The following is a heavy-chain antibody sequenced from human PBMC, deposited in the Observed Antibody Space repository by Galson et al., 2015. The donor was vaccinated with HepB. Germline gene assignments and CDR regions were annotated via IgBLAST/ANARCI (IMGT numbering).Heavy chain of an antibody. J-gene: IGHJ2*01. CDR3: ARVYFGSGSSSAYWYFDL. Sequence: SLRLSCAASGFTFSSYTMNWVRQAPGEGLEWLSYISTDSSTMYYADSAKGRFTISRDNAQNSLYLQMNSLRDEDTAVYYCARVYFGSGSSSAYWYFDLWGRGALVTVSS. CDR2: ISTDSSTM. V-gene: IGHV3-48*02. CDR1: GFTFSSYT. D-gene: IGHD3-10*01.